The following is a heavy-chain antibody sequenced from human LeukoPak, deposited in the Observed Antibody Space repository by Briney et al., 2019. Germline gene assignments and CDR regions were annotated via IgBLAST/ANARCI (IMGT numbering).Heavy chain of an antibody. V-gene: IGHV1-8*01. CDR2: MNPNSGNT. Sequence: ASVKVSCKASGYTFTSYDINWVRQATVQGLEWMGWMNPNSGNTGYAQKFQGKVTMTRDTSISTAYMELSSLRSEDTAVYYCARGRGQWLARGTNWYFDLWGRGTLVTVSS. D-gene: IGHD6-19*01. J-gene: IGHJ2*01. CDR3: ARGRGQWLARGTNWYFDL. CDR1: GYTFTSYD.